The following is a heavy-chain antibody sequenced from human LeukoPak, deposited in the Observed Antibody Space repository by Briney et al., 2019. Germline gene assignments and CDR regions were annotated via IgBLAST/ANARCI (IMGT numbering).Heavy chain of an antibody. Sequence: SETLSLTCFVSGYPINIDYYWGWIRQPPGTGLEWIGSIYYSGSTYYNPSLKSPVTISIDTSKNQLSLKLISVTAADAAVYYCARHTRNYYMDVWGKGTTVTVSS. D-gene: IGHD6-6*01. CDR2: IYYSGST. CDR1: GYPINIDYY. V-gene: IGHV4-38-2*01. J-gene: IGHJ6*03. CDR3: ARHTRNYYMDV.